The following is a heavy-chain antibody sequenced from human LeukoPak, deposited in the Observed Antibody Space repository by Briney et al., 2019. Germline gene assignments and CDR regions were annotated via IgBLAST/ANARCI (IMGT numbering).Heavy chain of an antibody. CDR3: ARLQYCSGTSCYWFDP. Sequence: SETLSLTCDVSGGSISSGLYSWSWIRQPLGKGLEWIGYIYHTGSTYYNPSLKSRVTISVDTSKNQFSLRLSSVTAADTAVYYCARLQYCSGTSCYWFDPWGQGTLVTVFS. D-gene: IGHD2-2*01. V-gene: IGHV4-30-2*01. CDR2: IYHTGST. J-gene: IGHJ5*02. CDR1: GGSISSGLYS.